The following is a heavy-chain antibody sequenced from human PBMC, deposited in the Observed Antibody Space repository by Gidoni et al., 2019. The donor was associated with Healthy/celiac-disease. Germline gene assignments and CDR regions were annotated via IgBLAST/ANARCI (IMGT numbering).Heavy chain of an antibody. Sequence: QVQLVESGGGVVQPGRSLRLSCAAPGFTFNSYGMHWVRLAPGKGLEWVAVISYDGSNKYYADSVKGRFTISRDNSKNTLYLQMNSLRAEDTAVYYCAKDRVITFGGVIVPLFDYWGQGTLVTVSS. CDR3: AKDRVITFGGVIVPLFDY. CDR2: ISYDGSNK. J-gene: IGHJ4*02. V-gene: IGHV3-30*18. CDR1: GFTFNSYG. D-gene: IGHD3-16*02.